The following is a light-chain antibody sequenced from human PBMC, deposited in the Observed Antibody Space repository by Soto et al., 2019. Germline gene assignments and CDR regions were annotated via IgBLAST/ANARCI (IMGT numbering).Light chain of an antibody. CDR3: QQSYSTPT. V-gene: IGKV4-1*01. CDR2: WAS. Sequence: DILMPECPGTLVVGLGEEGTLGCNSSKRVLYSSNNKNYLAWYQQKPGQPPKLLIYWASTRESGVPDRFSGSGSGTDFTLTISSLQPEDFATYYGQQSYSTPTFGQGTRLEIK. J-gene: IGKJ5*01. CDR1: KRVLYSSNNKNY.